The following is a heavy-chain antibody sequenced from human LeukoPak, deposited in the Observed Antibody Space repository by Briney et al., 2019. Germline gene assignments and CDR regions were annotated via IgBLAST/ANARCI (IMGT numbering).Heavy chain of an antibody. CDR1: GYSISSGDYS. CDR2: VYYSGST. V-gene: IGHV4-61*08. Sequence: SETLSLTCTVSGYSISSGDYSWNWIRQPPGKRLEWIGFVYYSGSTNYNPSLKSRVTISVDTSKNQFSLKLSSVTAADTAVYYCAREKGAFDIWGQGTMVTVSS. CDR3: AREKGAFDI. J-gene: IGHJ3*02.